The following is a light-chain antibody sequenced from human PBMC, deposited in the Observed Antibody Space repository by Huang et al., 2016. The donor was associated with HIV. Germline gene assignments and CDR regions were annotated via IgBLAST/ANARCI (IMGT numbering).Light chain of an antibody. CDR1: QSVSSG. Sequence: EIVMTQSPATLSVSAGERATLSCWASQSVSSGLAWYQQRPGQAPRLLIHGASPRATGIPARFSGSGSGTEFTLTISNLQSEDFAVYYCQQYKNWPPLTFGGGTKVEIK. CDR3: QQYKNWPPLT. J-gene: IGKJ4*01. V-gene: IGKV3-15*01. CDR2: GAS.